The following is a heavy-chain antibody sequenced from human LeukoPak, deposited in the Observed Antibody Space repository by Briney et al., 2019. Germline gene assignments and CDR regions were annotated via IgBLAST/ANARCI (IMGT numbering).Heavy chain of an antibody. J-gene: IGHJ3*02. CDR1: GGSISNYY. D-gene: IGHD4-17*01. Sequence: PSETLSLTCTVSGGSISNYYWSWIRQPPGKGLEWIGYIYYSGTSNYSPSLYSRVTMSVDTSKNQFSLNLNSVTAADTAVYYCARGANFGDSRLDAFDIWGQGTMVTVSS. CDR2: IYYSGTS. CDR3: ARGANFGDSRLDAFDI. V-gene: IGHV4-59*01.